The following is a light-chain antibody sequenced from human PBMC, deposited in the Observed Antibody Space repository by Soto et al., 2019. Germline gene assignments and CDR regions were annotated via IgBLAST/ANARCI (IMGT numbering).Light chain of an antibody. Sequence: EIVLTQSPGTLSLSPGERATLSCRASQSVRNNYLAWYQQRPGQAPRLLIYGASSRATGIPDRFSGSGSETDFTLTISRLEPEDFVVFYCQQYGSSPLTFGRGTKVEIK. CDR1: QSVRNNY. CDR2: GAS. V-gene: IGKV3-20*01. J-gene: IGKJ4*01. CDR3: QQYGSSPLT.